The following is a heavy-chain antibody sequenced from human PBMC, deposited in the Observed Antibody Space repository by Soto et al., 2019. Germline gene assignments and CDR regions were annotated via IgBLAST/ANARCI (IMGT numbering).Heavy chain of an antibody. D-gene: IGHD6-13*01. CDR2: ISGSGGST. J-gene: IGHJ6*02. V-gene: IGHV3-23*01. CDR3: AKDKDGSSWYFYYYGMDV. CDR1: GFTFSSYA. Sequence: GSLRLCCAASGFTFSSYAMSWVRQAPGKGLEWVSAISGSGGSTYYADSVKGRFTISRDNSKNTLYLQMNSLRAEDTAVYYCAKDKDGSSWYFYYYGMDVWGQGTTVTGSS.